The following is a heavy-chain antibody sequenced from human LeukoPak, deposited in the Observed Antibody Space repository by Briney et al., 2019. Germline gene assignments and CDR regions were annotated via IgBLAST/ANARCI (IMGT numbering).Heavy chain of an antibody. D-gene: IGHD3-22*01. CDR1: GFTFSSYS. CDR2: ISSSSSYI. Sequence: PGGSLRLSCAASGFTFSSYSMNWVRQAPGKGLEWVSSISSSSSYIYYADSVKGRFTISRDNAKNSLYLQMNSLRAEDTAVYYCPRDRDTTYYYDSRRYYFDYWGQGTLVTVSS. V-gene: IGHV3-21*01. J-gene: IGHJ4*02. CDR3: PRDRDTTYYYDSRRYYFDY.